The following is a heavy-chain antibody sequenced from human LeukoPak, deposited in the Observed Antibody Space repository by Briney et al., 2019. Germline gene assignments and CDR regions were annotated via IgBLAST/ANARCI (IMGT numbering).Heavy chain of an antibody. Sequence: PGGSLRLSCAASGFTFSSHAMHWVRQAPGKGLEWVGVISYDGSNKYYGDSAKGRFTITRDNSKNTLYVQMNSLRVGDTAVYYCARNPGRTLVVVTAVDYWGQGTLVTVSS. CDR1: GFTFSSHA. CDR3: ARNPGRTLVVVTAVDY. CDR2: ISYDGSNK. J-gene: IGHJ4*02. V-gene: IGHV3-30-3*01. D-gene: IGHD2-21*02.